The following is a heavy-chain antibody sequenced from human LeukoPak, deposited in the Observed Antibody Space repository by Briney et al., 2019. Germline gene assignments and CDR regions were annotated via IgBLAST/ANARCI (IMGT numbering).Heavy chain of an antibody. J-gene: IGHJ4*02. CDR1: GGSVSSGTNY. CDR2: IYYSGTT. V-gene: IGHV4-61*01. Sequence: SETLSLTCNVSGGSVSSGTNYWSWIRQPPGKGLEWIGYIYYSGTTNYNPSLKSRVTISVDTSKNQFSLKLSSVTAADTAVYYCAREGGPYRPLDYSGQGTLVTVSS. CDR3: AREGGPYRPLDY.